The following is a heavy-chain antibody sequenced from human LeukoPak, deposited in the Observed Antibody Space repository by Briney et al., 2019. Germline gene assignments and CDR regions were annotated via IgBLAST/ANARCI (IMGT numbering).Heavy chain of an antibody. Sequence: PSETLSLTCTVSGGSISSSSYYWGWIRQPPGKGLEWIGSIYYSGSTYYNPSLKSRVTISVDTSKNHFSVNLSSVTAADTAVYYCARVVGFYGDYGGDAFDIWGQGAMVTVSS. J-gene: IGHJ3*02. V-gene: IGHV4-39*07. CDR3: ARVVGFYGDYGGDAFDI. CDR1: GGSISSSSYY. D-gene: IGHD4-17*01. CDR2: IYYSGST.